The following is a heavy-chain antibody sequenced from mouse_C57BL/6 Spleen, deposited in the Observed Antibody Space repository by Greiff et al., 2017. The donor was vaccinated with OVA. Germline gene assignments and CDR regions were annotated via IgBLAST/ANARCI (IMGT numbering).Heavy chain of an antibody. J-gene: IGHJ2*01. V-gene: IGHV5-17*01. CDR3: ARKQNSNYFDY. CDR1: VFTFSDYG. CDR2: ISSGSSTI. D-gene: IGHD2-5*01. Sequence: EVQVVESGGGFVTPGVSLNLSCAASVFTFSDYGMHWVRQAPEKGLEWVAYISSGSSTIYYADTVKGRFTISRDNAKNTLFLQMTSLRSEDTAMYYCARKQNSNYFDYWGQGTTLTVSS.